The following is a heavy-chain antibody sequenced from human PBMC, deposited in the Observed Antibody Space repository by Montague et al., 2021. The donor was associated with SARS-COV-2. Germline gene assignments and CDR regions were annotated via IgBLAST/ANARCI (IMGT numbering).Heavy chain of an antibody. CDR3: ARLRDGVVPSPILGVGPYYSYYYMDV. V-gene: IGHV4-34*01. Sequence: SETLSLTYAVHGGSFSGYYWNWIRQPPGKGLEWIGEINHGGSTKYSPSLKSRLTISADTSKNQFSLKLTSAAAADTAVYYCARLRDGVVPSPILGVGPYYSYYYMDVWGRGTTVTVSS. CDR2: INHGGST. J-gene: IGHJ6*03. D-gene: IGHD3-10*01. CDR1: GGSFSGYY.